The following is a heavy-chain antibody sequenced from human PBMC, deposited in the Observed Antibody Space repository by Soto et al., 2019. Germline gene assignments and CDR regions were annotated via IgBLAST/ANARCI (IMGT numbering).Heavy chain of an antibody. CDR3: ARSGPTYYDYVWGSYRLSYYYYGMDV. CDR1: GFTFSSYS. Sequence: XGSLRLSCSASGFTFSSYSMSWVRQAPGKGLDWVANIKQDGSEKYYVDSVKGRFTISRDNAKNSLYLQMNSLRAEDTAVYYCARSGPTYYDYVWGSYRLSYYYYGMDVWGQGTTVTVSS. V-gene: IGHV3-7*03. J-gene: IGHJ6*02. CDR2: IKQDGSEK. D-gene: IGHD3-16*02.